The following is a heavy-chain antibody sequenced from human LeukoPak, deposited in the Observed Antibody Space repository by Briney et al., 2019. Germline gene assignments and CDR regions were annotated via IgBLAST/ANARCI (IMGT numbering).Heavy chain of an antibody. V-gene: IGHV1-2*06. D-gene: IGHD5-18*01. J-gene: IGHJ4*02. CDR3: ARVVDTAMDY. Sequence: GASVKVSCKASGYTFSDYYIHWERQAPGQGLEWMGRINPNTGGTNYAQKFQGRVTMTRDTSISTVYMELRSLRSDDTAVYYCARVVDTAMDYWGQGTLVTVSS. CDR1: GYTFSDYY. CDR2: INPNTGGT.